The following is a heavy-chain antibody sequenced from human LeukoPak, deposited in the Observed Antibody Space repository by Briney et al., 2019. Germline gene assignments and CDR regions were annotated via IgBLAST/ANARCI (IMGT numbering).Heavy chain of an antibody. CDR1: GYTFTSYG. J-gene: IGHJ4*02. D-gene: IGHD3-3*01. V-gene: IGHV1-18*01. CDR2: ISAYNGNT. CDR3: ARDQLNYDFWSGYSRAPSEDYFDY. Sequence: ASVKVSCKASGYTFTSYGISWVRQAPGQGLEWMGWISAYNGNTNYAQKFQGRVTITADKSTSTAYMELSSLRSEDTAVYYCARDQLNYDFWSGYSRAPSEDYFDYWGQGTLVTVSS.